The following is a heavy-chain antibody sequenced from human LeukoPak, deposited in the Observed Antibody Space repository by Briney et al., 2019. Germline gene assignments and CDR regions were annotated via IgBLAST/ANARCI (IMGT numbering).Heavy chain of an antibody. V-gene: IGHV3-30*18. D-gene: IGHD6-13*01. CDR3: AKLRDSAAAGQSMGGDY. CDR1: GFSFSSYG. J-gene: IGHJ4*02. CDR2: ISYGGSNK. Sequence: GGSLRLSCAASGFSFSSYGMHWVRQAPDKGLEWVAGISYGGSNKYYADSVKGRFTISRDNSKNTLYLQMNSLRAENTAVYYCAKLRDSAAAGQSMGGDYWGQGTLVTVSS.